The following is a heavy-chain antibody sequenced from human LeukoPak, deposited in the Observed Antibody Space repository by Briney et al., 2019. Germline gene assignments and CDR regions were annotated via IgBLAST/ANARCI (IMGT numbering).Heavy chain of an antibody. J-gene: IGHJ6*02. V-gene: IGHV3-11*01. Sequence: PGGSLRLSCAASGFTFSDYYMSWIRQATGKGLEWVSYISSSGSTIYYADSVKGRFTISRDNAKNSLYLQMNSLRAEDTAVYYCARDYDFWSGYYTITYYYYGMGVWGQGTTVTVSS. D-gene: IGHD3-3*01. CDR1: GFTFSDYY. CDR3: ARDYDFWSGYYTITYYYYGMGV. CDR2: ISSSGSTI.